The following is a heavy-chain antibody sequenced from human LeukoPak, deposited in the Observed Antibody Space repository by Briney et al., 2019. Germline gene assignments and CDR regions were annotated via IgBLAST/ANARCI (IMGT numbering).Heavy chain of an antibody. J-gene: IGHJ4*02. Sequence: SQTLSLTCALSGDSLSNNNVAWNWIRQSPSRGLEWLGRTYYRSKWNTDYAVSVKSRITINSDTSKNQFSLQLNSVTPEDTAVYYCARGCYSSFDYWDQGTLVTVSA. CDR3: ARGCYSSFDY. V-gene: IGHV6-1*01. CDR2: TYYRSKWNT. D-gene: IGHD5-18*01. CDR1: GDSLSNNNVA.